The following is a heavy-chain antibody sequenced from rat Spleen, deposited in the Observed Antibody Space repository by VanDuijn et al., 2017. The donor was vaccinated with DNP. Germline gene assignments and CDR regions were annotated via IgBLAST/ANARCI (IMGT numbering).Heavy chain of an antibody. CDR3: TNDWELYY. Sequence: EVQLVESGGGPVQPGRSLKLSCVASGFIFSNYWMTWIRQAPGKGLEWVASITNTGGSTYYPDSVKGRFSISRDNAKSTLYLQVNSLRSEDTATYYCTNDWELYYWGQGVMVTVSS. V-gene: IGHV5-31*01. D-gene: IGHD5-1*01. CDR1: GFIFSNYW. CDR2: ITNTGGST. J-gene: IGHJ2*01.